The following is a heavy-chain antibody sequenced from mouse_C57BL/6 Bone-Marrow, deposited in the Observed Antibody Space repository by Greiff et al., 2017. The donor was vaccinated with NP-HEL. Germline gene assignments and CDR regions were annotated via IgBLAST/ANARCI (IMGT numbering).Heavy chain of an antibody. CDR1: GYTFTSYG. V-gene: IGHV1-81*01. Sequence: VQGVESGAELARPGASVKLSCKASGYTFTSYGISWVKQRTGQGLEWIGEIYPRSGNTYYNEKFKGKATLTADKSSSTSYMALRSLTSEASAVYDCAVPSSYCDYWGQGTTLTVSP. CDR2: IYPRSGNT. J-gene: IGHJ2*01. D-gene: IGHD5-1*01. CDR3: AVPSSYCDY.